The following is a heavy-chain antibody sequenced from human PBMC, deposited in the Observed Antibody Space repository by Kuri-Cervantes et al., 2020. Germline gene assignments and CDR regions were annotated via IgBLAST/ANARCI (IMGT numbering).Heavy chain of an antibody. V-gene: IGHV4-34*01. J-gene: IGHJ5*02. CDR3: TRALIVVVPAAMGFDP. CDR1: GGSFSGYY. CDR2: IYHSGST. Sequence: GSLRLSCAVYGGSFSGYYWSWIRQPPGKGLEWIGSIYHSGSTYYNPSLKSRVTISVDTSKNQFSLKLSSVTAADTAVYYCTRALIVVVPAAMGFDPWGQGTLVTVSS. D-gene: IGHD2-2*01.